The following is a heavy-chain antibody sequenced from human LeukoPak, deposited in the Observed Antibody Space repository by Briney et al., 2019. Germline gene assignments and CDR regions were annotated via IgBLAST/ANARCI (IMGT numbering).Heavy chain of an antibody. CDR1: DGSISSTSYY. Sequence: PSETLSLTCSVSDGSISSTSYYWGWIRQPPGKRLEWIGSIYYSGNTYYNPSLKSRVTISVDTSKNQFSLKLSSVTAADTAVYYCARKTMVRGSRPGWFDPWGQGTLVTVSS. CDR2: IYYSGNT. V-gene: IGHV4-39*07. D-gene: IGHD3-10*01. CDR3: ARKTMVRGSRPGWFDP. J-gene: IGHJ5*02.